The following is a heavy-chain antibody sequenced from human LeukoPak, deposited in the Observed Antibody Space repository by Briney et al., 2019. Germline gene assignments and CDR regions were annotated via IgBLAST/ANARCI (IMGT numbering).Heavy chain of an antibody. CDR2: IRSKANNYAT. V-gene: IGHV3-73*01. CDR1: AFTLSDFT. J-gene: IGHJ1*01. Sequence: GGSLRLSCAAPAFTLSDFTIHWVRQASGKGLEWVARIRSKANNYATEYGASVKGRFTISRDDAKITAYLQMNSLKTEDTAIYYCSAGPSGWTEFFRHWGQGTLVTVSS. CDR3: SAGPSGWTEFFRH. D-gene: IGHD6-19*01.